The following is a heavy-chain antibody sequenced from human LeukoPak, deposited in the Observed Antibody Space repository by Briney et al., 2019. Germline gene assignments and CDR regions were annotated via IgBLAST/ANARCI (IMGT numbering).Heavy chain of an antibody. D-gene: IGHD3-9*01. Sequence: ASVKVSCKASGYTFTNYDISWVRQATGQGLEWIGKMNPNSGNTGYAQKFKGRVTMTRNTSVSTVHMELNSLTSEDTAVYFCARSASGTGYTAWGQGTLVTASS. CDR3: ARSASGTGYTA. CDR1: GYTFTNYD. J-gene: IGHJ4*02. CDR2: MNPNSGNT. V-gene: IGHV1-8*01.